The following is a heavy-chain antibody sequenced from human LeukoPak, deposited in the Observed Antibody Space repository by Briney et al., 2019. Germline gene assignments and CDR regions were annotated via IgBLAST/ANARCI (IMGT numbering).Heavy chain of an antibody. CDR2: ISSYNGNT. Sequence: ASVKVSCKASGYTFTNYGIFWVRQAPGRGLEWMGWISSYNGNTNYAQHLQGTVTMTTDTSTSTAYMELRSLRSDDTAVYYCARADRITMIPVFDYWGQGTLVTVSS. CDR1: GYTFTNYG. CDR3: ARADRITMIPVFDY. D-gene: IGHD3-22*01. V-gene: IGHV1-18*01. J-gene: IGHJ4*02.